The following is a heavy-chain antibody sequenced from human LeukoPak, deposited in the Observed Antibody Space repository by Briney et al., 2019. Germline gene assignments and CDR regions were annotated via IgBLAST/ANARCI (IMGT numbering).Heavy chain of an antibody. J-gene: IGHJ4*02. Sequence: PSETLSLTCTVSGGSISSYYWSWIRQPAGKGLEWIGRIYTSGSTNYNASLKSRVSVSVDTSKNQFSLKLGSVTAADTAVFYCARENSGSYREFDYWGQGTLVTVSS. CDR1: GGSISSYY. CDR2: IYTSGST. D-gene: IGHD1-26*01. V-gene: IGHV4-4*07. CDR3: ARENSGSYREFDY.